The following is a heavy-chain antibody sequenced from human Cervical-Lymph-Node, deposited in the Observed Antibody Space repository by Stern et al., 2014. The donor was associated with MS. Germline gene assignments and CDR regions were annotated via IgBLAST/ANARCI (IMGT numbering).Heavy chain of an antibody. Sequence: VQLVESGGGVVQPGRSLRLTCTVSGFTFSSYGMHWVRQAPGKGLERVSVISYDGSDTYYAESVKGRFTISRDNTKNTLYLEIRRLRREDTAVYYCVKRGITEVRGVRLGDYWGPGTLVIVSS. D-gene: IGHD3-10*01. CDR3: VKRGITEVRGVRLGDY. CDR2: ISYDGSDT. J-gene: IGHJ4*02. CDR1: GFTFSSYG. V-gene: IGHV3-30*18.